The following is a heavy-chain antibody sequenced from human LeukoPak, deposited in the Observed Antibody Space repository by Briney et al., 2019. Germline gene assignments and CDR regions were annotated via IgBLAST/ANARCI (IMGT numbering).Heavy chain of an antibody. CDR2: IIPIFGTA. CDR1: GGTFSSYA. D-gene: IGHD3-16*01. V-gene: IGHV1-69*13. J-gene: IGHJ6*02. CDR3: ASRTYYDYVWGSYRPRDYYYYGMDA. Sequence: SVKVSCKASGGTFSSYAISWVRQAPGQGLEWMGGIIPIFGTANYAQKFQGRVTITADESTSTAYMELSSLRSEDTAVYYCASRTYYDYVWGSYRPRDYYYYGMDAWGQGTTVTVSS.